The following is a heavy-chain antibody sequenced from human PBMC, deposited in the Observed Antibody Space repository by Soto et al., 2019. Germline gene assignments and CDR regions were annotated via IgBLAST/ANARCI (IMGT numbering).Heavy chain of an antibody. D-gene: IGHD6-25*01. CDR1: GGTFSSYA. CDR3: GREKRAFYYYYGMDV. CDR2: IIPIFGTA. V-gene: IGHV1-69*13. J-gene: IGHJ6*02. Sequence: ASVKVSCKASGGTFSSYAISWVRQAPGQGLEWMGGIIPIFGTANYAQKFQGRVTITADESTSTAYMELSSLRSEDTAVDYCGREKRAFYYYYGMDVWGQGTTVTVSS.